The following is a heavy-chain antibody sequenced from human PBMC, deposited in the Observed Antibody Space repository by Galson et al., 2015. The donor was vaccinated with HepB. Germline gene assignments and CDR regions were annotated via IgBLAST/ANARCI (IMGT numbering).Heavy chain of an antibody. V-gene: IGHV3-30*18. Sequence: SLRLSCAASGFTFSRYGMHWVRQAPGKGLEWVAVISYDGTNKYYGDSVKDRFSISRDSSKNTLYLQMNSLRPEDTAVYFCAKESLGQLWHNYFDYWGQGSLVTVSS. CDR2: ISYDGTNK. CDR3: AKESLGQLWHNYFDY. D-gene: IGHD5-18*01. J-gene: IGHJ4*02. CDR1: GFTFSRYG.